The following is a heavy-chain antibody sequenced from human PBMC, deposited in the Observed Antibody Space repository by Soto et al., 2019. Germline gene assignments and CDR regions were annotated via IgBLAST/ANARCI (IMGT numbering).Heavy chain of an antibody. Sequence: QVQLVQSGAEVKRPGSSVKVSCESSGDTFNSYVISWVRQAPGQGLEWMGGIIPIIGVTHYAQKFQGRVTISALSSTGTAYMQLTNLAAEDSGLYCCARECLCSYGSDHWGQGTLVTVSS. D-gene: IGHD2-21*01. CDR1: GDTFNSYV. V-gene: IGHV1-69*17. CDR3: ARECLCSYGSDH. CDR2: IIPIIGVT. J-gene: IGHJ4*02.